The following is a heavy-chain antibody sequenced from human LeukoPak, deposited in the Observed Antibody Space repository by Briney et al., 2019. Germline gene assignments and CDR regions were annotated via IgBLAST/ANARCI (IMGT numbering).Heavy chain of an antibody. V-gene: IGHV3-20*01. Sequence: PGGSLRLSCAASGFTFDDYGMSWVRQAPGKGLEWVSGINWNGGSTGYADSVKGRFTISRDNAKNSLYLQMNSLRAEDTALYHCARSLGKRYGNWFDPWGQGTLVTVSS. J-gene: IGHJ5*02. CDR1: GFTFDDYG. D-gene: IGHD4-17*01. CDR2: INWNGGST. CDR3: ARSLGKRYGNWFDP.